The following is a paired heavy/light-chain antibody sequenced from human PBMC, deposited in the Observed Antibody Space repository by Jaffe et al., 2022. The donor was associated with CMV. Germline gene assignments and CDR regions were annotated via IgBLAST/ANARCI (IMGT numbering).Heavy chain of an antibody. CDR2: INAGSGNT. D-gene: IGHD2-2*01. CDR3: ARGRWVVLPAGWFDP. CDR1: GYTFTDYA. V-gene: IGHV1-3*01. Sequence: QVQLVQSGAEVKKPRASVKVACKAFGYTFTDYAIHWVRQAPGQRLEWMGWINAGSGNTYYSQNFQGRVTITRDTSASTAFMELSSLTSEDTAVYYCARGRWVVLPAGWFDPWGQGTLVTVSS. J-gene: IGHJ5*02.
Light chain of an antibody. Sequence: QSVLTQPPSVSAAPGQKVTISCSGSSSNIGNNFVSWYQQLPGTAPKLLIYENNRRPSGIPDRFSGSKSGTSATLGITGLQTGDEADYYCGTYDNTVNPGNWLFGGGTKLTVL. J-gene: IGLJ3*02. CDR3: GTYDNTVNPGNWL. V-gene: IGLV1-51*01. CDR1: SSNIGNNF. CDR2: ENN.